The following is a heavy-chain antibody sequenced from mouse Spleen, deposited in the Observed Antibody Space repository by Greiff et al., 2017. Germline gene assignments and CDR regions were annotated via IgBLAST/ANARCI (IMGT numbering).Heavy chain of an antibody. J-gene: IGHJ4*01. Sequence: QVQLQQPGTELVKPGASVKLSCKASGYTFTSYWMHWVKQRPGQGLEWIGNINPSNGGTNYNEKFKSKATLTVDKSSSTAYMQLSSLTSEDSAVYDCASERTTVVATRGAMDYWGQGTSVTVSS. CDR2: INPSNGGT. D-gene: IGHD1-1*01. CDR1: GYTFTSYW. CDR3: ASERTTVVATRGAMDY. V-gene: IGHV1-53*01.